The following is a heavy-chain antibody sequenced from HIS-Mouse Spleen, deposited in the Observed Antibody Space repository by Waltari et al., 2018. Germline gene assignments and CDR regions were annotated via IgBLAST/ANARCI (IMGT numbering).Heavy chain of an antibody. CDR2: IYYSGST. CDR3: AREKRGTGAFDI. Sequence: QVQLQESGPGLVKPSETLSLTCTVSGGSISSYYWSWIRQPPGKGLGWIGYIYYSGSTNDNPSLKSRVTISVETSKNQFSLKLSSVTAADTAVYYCAREKRGTGAFDIWGQGTMVTVSS. CDR1: GGSISSYY. V-gene: IGHV4-59*01. D-gene: IGHD3-16*01. J-gene: IGHJ3*02.